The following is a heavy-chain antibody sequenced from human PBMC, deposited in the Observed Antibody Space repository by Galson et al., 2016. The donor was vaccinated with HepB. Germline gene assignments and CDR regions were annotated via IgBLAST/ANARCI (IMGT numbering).Heavy chain of an antibody. CDR1: GYKFINHG. J-gene: IGHJ4*02. D-gene: IGHD5-12*01. Sequence: SVKVSCKASGYKFINHGISWVRQAPGQGLEWMGWISGYNGDNGNTNYAQKFQGRVTMTTDTSTNTAYMDRRGLTSDDTAVYYCARSVSKWLRDSWGQGTLVTVAS. V-gene: IGHV1-18*01. CDR2: ISGYNGDNGNT. CDR3: ARSVSKWLRDS.